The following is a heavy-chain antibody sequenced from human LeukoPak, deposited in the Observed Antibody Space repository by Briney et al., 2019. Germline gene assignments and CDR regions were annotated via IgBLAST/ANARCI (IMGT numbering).Heavy chain of an antibody. CDR3: AKDAPVNIVVVPAANS. D-gene: IGHD2-2*01. CDR2: ISGSGGST. Sequence: GGSLRLSCAASGFTFSSYAMSWVRQAPGKGLEWVSAISGSGGSTYYADSVKGRFTISRDNSKNTLYLQMNRLRAEDTALYYCAKDAPVNIVVVPAANSWGQGTLVTVSS. CDR1: GFTFSSYA. V-gene: IGHV3-23*01. J-gene: IGHJ4*02.